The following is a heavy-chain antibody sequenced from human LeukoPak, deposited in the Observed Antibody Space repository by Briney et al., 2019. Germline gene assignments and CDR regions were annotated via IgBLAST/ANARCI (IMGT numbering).Heavy chain of an antibody. CDR1: GFTFNNAW. J-gene: IGHJ3*02. V-gene: IGHV3-15*01. Sequence: PGGSLRLSCAASGFTFNNAWMSWVRQAPGKGLEWVGRVKGKTDGGTRDYAAPVKDRFTISRDDSKNTLYLQVNSLKIEDTGIYYCTTTQGGTSFDAFGIWGQGTMVTVSS. CDR2: VKGKTDGGTR. D-gene: IGHD1-1*01. CDR3: TTTQGGTSFDAFGI.